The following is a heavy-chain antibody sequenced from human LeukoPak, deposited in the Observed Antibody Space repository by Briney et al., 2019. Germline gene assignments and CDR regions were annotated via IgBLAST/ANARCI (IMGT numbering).Heavy chain of an antibody. J-gene: IGHJ6*02. CDR1: GGSISSYY. Sequence: SSETLSLTCTVSGGSISSYYWSWIRQPPGKGLEWIGYIYYSGSTKYNPSLKSRVTISVDTSKNQFSLKLSALAAADTAVYYRASDLQTEYYGFWTGYYPPYGMDVWGQGTTVTVSS. D-gene: IGHD3-3*01. CDR3: ASDLQTEYYGFWTGYYPPYGMDV. CDR2: IYYSGST. V-gene: IGHV4-59*01.